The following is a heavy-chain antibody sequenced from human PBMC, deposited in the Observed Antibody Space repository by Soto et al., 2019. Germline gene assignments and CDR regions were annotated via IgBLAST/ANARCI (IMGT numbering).Heavy chain of an antibody. CDR3: ARERSLGYGPFDY. Sequence: QVQLVQSGAEVKKPGSSVKVSCKASGGTFSSYTISWVRQAPGQGLEWMGRIIPILGIANYAQKFQGRVTITADKSTSTAYMELSSLRSEDTAVYYCARERSLGYGPFDYWGQGTLVTVSS. J-gene: IGHJ4*02. CDR2: IIPILGIA. CDR1: GGTFSSYT. V-gene: IGHV1-69*08. D-gene: IGHD5-12*01.